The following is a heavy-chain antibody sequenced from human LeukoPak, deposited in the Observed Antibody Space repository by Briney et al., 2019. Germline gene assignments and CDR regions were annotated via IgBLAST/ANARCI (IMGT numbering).Heavy chain of an antibody. D-gene: IGHD4-17*01. CDR2: INAGNGNT. J-gene: IGHJ4*02. V-gene: IGHV1-3*01. CDR3: AAASYGDYNKRNSGKFFDY. CDR1: GYTFTIYA. Sequence: GASVKVSCKGSGYTFTIYAMHWVRQAPGQRLEWMGWINAGNGNTKYSQKFQGRVTVTRDTSVSTAYMELSSLRSEDTAVSYCAAASYGDYNKRNSGKFFDYWGQGTLVTVSS.